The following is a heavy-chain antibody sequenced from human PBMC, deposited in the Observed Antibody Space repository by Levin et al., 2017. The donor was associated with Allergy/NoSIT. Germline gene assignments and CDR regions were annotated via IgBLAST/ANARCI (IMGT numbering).Heavy chain of an antibody. J-gene: IGHJ4*02. Sequence: GESLKISCAASGFTFSSYAMSWVRQAPGKGLEWVSAISGSGGSTYYADSVKGRFTISRDNSKNTLYLQMNSLRAEDTAVYYCAKYLTMIVVATYFDYWGQGTLVTVSS. CDR3: AKYLTMIVVATYFDY. CDR1: GFTFSSYA. D-gene: IGHD3-22*01. V-gene: IGHV3-23*01. CDR2: ISGSGGST.